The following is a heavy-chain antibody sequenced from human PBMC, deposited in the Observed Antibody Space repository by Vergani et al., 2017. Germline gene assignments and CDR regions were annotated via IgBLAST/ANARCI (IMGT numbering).Heavy chain of an antibody. J-gene: IGHJ4*02. CDR1: GFTFSRYS. V-gene: IGHV3-21*01. D-gene: IGHD4-11*01. CDR2: ISSSSSYI. CDR3: ARDNPVQSGDY. Sequence: EVQLVESGGGLVKPGGSLRLSCAASGFTFSRYSMNWVRQAPGKGLEWVSSISSSSSYIYYADSVKGRFTSSRDNAKNSLYLQVNSLRAEDTAVYYCARDNPVQSGDYWGQGTLVTVSS.